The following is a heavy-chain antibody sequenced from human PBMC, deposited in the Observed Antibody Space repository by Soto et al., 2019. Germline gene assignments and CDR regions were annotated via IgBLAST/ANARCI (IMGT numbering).Heavy chain of an antibody. CDR1: GFTFSSYW. Sequence: EVQLVESGGGLVQPGGSLRLYCAASGFTFSSYWMHWVRQAPGKGLVWVSRINSDGSSTSYADSVKGRFTISRDNAKNTLYLQMNSLRAEDTAVYYCARGLKGYYGVDVWGQGTTVTVSS. J-gene: IGHJ6*02. CDR2: INSDGSST. D-gene: IGHD3-16*01. CDR3: ARGLKGYYGVDV. V-gene: IGHV3-74*01.